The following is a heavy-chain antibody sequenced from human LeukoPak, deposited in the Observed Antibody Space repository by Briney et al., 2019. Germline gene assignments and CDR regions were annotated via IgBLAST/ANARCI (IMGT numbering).Heavy chain of an antibody. J-gene: IGHJ3*02. CDR2: ISWNSGSI. Sequence: GGSLRLSCAASGFTFDDYAMHWVRQAPGKGLEWVSGISWNSGSIGYADSVKGRFTISRDNAKNSLYLQMNSLRAEDTALYYCAKGPTYYYDSSGRLGAFDIWGQGTIVTVSS. V-gene: IGHV3-9*01. D-gene: IGHD3-22*01. CDR3: AKGPTYYYDSSGRLGAFDI. CDR1: GFTFDDYA.